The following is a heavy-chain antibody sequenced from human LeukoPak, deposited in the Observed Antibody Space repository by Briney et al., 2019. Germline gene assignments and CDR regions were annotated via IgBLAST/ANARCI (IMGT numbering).Heavy chain of an antibody. J-gene: IGHJ4*02. V-gene: IGHV3-21*04. CDR1: GFTFSSYS. Sequence: PGGSLRLSCAASGFTFSSYSMNWVRQAPGKGLEWVSSISSSGSTIYYADSVKGRFTISRDNAKNSLYLQMNSLRAEDTAVYYCARVAGYSGYEDYWGQGTLVTVSS. CDR2: ISSSGSTI. CDR3: ARVAGYSGYEDY. D-gene: IGHD5-12*01.